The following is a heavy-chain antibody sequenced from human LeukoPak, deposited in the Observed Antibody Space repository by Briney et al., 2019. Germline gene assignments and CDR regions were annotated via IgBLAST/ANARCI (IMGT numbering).Heavy chain of an antibody. Sequence: SGPTLVNPTQTLTLTCTFSGFSLSTSGMCVSWIRQPPGKALEWLARIDWDDDKYYSTSLKTRLTISKDTSKNQVVLTMTNMDPVDTVDRGQYSSGWYGRYGMDVWGQGTTVTVSS. CDR3: YSSGWYGRYGMDV. D-gene: IGHD6-19*01. CDR1: GFSLSTSGMC. J-gene: IGHJ6*02. V-gene: IGHV2-70*11. CDR2: IDWDDDK.